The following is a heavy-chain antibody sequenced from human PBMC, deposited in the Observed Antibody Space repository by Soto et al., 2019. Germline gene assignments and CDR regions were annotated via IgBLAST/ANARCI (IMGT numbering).Heavy chain of an antibody. CDR1: GGSISSYY. J-gene: IGHJ4*02. D-gene: IGHD1-7*01. Sequence: SETLSLTCTVSGGSISSYYWNWIRQPPGKGLEWIGYIYYSGSTNYNPSLKSRVTISLDTSRKQFSLKLSSVTAADTAVYYCARGPELNFDYWGQGTLVTVSS. V-gene: IGHV4-59*01. CDR2: IYYSGST. CDR3: ARGPELNFDY.